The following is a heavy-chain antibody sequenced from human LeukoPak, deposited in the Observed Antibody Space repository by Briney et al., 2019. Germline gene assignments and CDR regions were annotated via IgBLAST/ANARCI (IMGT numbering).Heavy chain of an antibody. CDR2: ISGSGGST. J-gene: IGHJ4*02. CDR3: AKVTGVGTTTYFDY. D-gene: IGHD3-9*01. Sequence: GGSLRLSCAASGFTFSSYAMNWVRQAPGKGLEWVSAISGSGGSTYYADSVKGRFTIPRDNSKNTLYLQMNSLRAEDTAVYYCAKVTGVGTTTYFDYWGQGTLVTVSS. CDR1: GFTFSSYA. V-gene: IGHV3-23*01.